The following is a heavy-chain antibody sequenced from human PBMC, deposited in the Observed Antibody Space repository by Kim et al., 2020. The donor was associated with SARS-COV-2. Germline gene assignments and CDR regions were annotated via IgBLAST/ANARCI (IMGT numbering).Heavy chain of an antibody. CDR2: INTNTGNP. CDR1: GYTFTSYA. V-gene: IGHV7-4-1*02. J-gene: IGHJ4*02. D-gene: IGHD3-10*01. CDR3: ARETYYYGSGSYVNTPPFDY. Sequence: ASVKVSCKASGYTFTSYAMNWVRQAPGQGLEWMGWINTNTGNPTYAQGFTGRFVFSLDTSVSTAYLQISSLKAEDTAVYYCARETYYYGSGSYVNTPPFDYWGQGTLVTVSS.